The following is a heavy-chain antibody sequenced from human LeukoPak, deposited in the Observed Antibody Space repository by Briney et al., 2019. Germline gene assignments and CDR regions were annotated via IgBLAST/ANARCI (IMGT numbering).Heavy chain of an antibody. CDR3: AKSGGFFDT. D-gene: IGHD1-26*01. CDR2: INEDETEK. CDR1: GFTFTNYW. J-gene: IGHJ5*02. Sequence: GGSLRLSCAVSGFTFTNYWMTWVRQAPGKGLQWVANINEDETEKFYVDSVVGRFTISRDNGKNFLYLQMNSLRPEDTAAYYCAKSGGFFDTWGQGTLVTVSS. V-gene: IGHV3-7*01.